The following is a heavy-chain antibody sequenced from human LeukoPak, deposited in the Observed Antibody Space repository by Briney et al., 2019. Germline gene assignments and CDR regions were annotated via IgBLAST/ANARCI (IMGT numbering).Heavy chain of an antibody. D-gene: IGHD6-13*01. CDR3: ARARQPSYYYGMDV. V-gene: IGHV3-53*01. Sequence: PGGSLRLSCAASGFTVSSNYMSWVRQAPGKGLEWVSVIYSGGSTYYADSVKGRFTISRDNSKNTLYLQMNSLRAEDTAVYYCARARQPSYYYGMDVWAKGPRSPSP. CDR1: GFTVSSNY. J-gene: IGHJ6*02. CDR2: IYSGGST.